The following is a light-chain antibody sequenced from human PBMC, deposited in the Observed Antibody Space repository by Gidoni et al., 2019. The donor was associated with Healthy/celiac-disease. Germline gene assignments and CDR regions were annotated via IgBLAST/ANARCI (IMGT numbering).Light chain of an antibody. CDR2: DAS. CDR3: QQRSNWPRQYT. CDR1: QSVSNY. V-gene: IGKV3-11*01. J-gene: IGKJ2*01. Sequence: EIVFTQSPATLSLSPGGRATLSCRASQSVSNYLAWYQQNPGQAPRLLIYDASTWATGIPARFSGSGSGTDFTLTISSLGPEDFAVYYCQQRSNWPRQYTFGQGTKLEIK.